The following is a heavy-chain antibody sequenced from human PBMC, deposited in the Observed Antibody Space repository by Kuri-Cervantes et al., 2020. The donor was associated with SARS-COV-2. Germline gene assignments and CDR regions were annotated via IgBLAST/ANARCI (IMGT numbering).Heavy chain of an antibody. CDR2: IYYSGST. D-gene: IGHD3-3*01. CDR1: GGSISSSSYY. V-gene: IGHV4-39*01. J-gene: IGHJ6*02. Sequence: SETLSLTCTVSGGSISSSSYYWGWIRQPPGKGLEWIGSIYYSGSTYYNPSLKSRVTISVDTSKNQFSLKLSSVTAADTAVYYCARLGDFWSGSRIYGMGVWGQGTTVTVSS. CDR3: ARLGDFWSGSRIYGMGV.